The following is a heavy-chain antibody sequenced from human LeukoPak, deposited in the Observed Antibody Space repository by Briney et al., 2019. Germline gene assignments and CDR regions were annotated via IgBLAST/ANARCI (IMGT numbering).Heavy chain of an antibody. D-gene: IGHD2-2*01. J-gene: IGHJ4*02. CDR1: GYTFTSYD. Sequence: ASVKVSCKASGYTFTSYDINWVRQATGQGLEWMGWMNPNSGNTGYSQKFQGRVTMTRNTSISTAYMELSSLRSEDTAVYYCARGGNIVVVPAAFTFDYWGQGTLVTVSS. CDR3: ARGGNIVVVPAAFTFDY. V-gene: IGHV1-8*01. CDR2: MNPNSGNT.